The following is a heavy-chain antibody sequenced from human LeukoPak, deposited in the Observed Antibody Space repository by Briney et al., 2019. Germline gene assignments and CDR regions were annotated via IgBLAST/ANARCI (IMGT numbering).Heavy chain of an antibody. V-gene: IGHV3-30*18. Sequence: GGSLRLSCVASGFTFSSYGMHWVRQAPGKGLEWVAVISYDGSNKYYADSVKGRFTISRDNSKNTLYLQMNSLRAEDTAVYYCAKGRPERSYYPDAFDIWGQGTMVTVSS. D-gene: IGHD1-26*01. CDR1: GFTFSSYG. J-gene: IGHJ3*02. CDR3: AKGRPERSYYPDAFDI. CDR2: ISYDGSNK.